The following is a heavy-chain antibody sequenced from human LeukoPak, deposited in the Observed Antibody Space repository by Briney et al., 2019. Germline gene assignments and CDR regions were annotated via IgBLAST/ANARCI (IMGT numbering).Heavy chain of an antibody. D-gene: IGHD1-20*01. Sequence: GGSLRLSCAASGFTVSSNYMSWVRQAPGKGLEWVSHISTSGRTIYYADSVKGRFTISRDNANNSLYLQMDSLRAEDTAVYYCVRDRRPYNSDAFDIWGQGTMVTVSS. CDR1: GFTVSSNY. J-gene: IGHJ3*02. CDR3: VRDRRPYNSDAFDI. V-gene: IGHV3-11*01. CDR2: ISTSGRTI.